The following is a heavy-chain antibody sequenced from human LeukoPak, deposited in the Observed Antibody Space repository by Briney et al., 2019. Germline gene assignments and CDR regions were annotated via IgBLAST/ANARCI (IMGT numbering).Heavy chain of an antibody. CDR1: GVTFSSYG. CDR3: ATGGQWLVHFTDY. D-gene: IGHD6-19*01. Sequence: GGSLRLSCVASGVTFSSYGMHWVRQAPGKGLEWVGYIRHDGTNQYNADSLKGRLTISRDNSQNTLYLQMNSLRAEDTAVYYCATGGQWLVHFTDYWGQGTLVTVSS. J-gene: IGHJ4*02. V-gene: IGHV3-30*02. CDR2: IRHDGTNQ.